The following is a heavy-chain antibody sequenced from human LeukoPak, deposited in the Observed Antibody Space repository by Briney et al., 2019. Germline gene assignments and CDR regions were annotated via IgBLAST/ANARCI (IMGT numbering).Heavy chain of an antibody. CDR3: ARETYDSSGLDY. D-gene: IGHD3-22*01. J-gene: IGHJ4*02. Sequence: SQTLSLTCTVSGGSISSGSYYWSWIRQPAGKGLEWIGRIYTSGSTNYNPSLKSRVTISVDTSKNQFALKLSSVTAADTAVYYCARETYDSSGLDYWGQGTLVTVSS. V-gene: IGHV4-61*02. CDR1: GGSISSGSYY. CDR2: IYTSGST.